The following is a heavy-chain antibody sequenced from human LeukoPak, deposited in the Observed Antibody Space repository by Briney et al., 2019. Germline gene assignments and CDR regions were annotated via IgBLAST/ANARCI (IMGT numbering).Heavy chain of an antibody. J-gene: IGHJ4*02. CDR2: INRDGGIT. Sequence: GDSLRLSCAASGFKFSNYWIHWVRQVPGKGLVWVSRINRDGGITTYADSVKGRFTISRDNAKNMLYLQLNSLRAEDTAVYYYISDSEGRSGGDYWGQGTLVTVSS. V-gene: IGHV3-74*03. D-gene: IGHD1-26*01. CDR1: GFKFSNYW. CDR3: ISDSEGRSGGDY.